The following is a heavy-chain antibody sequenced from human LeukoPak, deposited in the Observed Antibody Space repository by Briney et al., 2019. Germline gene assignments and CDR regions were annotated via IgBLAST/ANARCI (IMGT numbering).Heavy chain of an antibody. V-gene: IGHV1-18*01. D-gene: IGHD3-22*01. Sequence: GASVKVSCKASGYTFTSYGISWVRQAPGQGLEWMGWISAYNGNTNYAQKLQGRVTMTTDTSTSTAYMELRSLRSDDTAVYYCARNTLYYYDSSGPKGESYYYYYGMDVWGQGTTVTVSS. CDR2: ISAYNGNT. CDR3: ARNTLYYYDSSGPKGESYYYYYGMDV. J-gene: IGHJ6*02. CDR1: GYTFTSYG.